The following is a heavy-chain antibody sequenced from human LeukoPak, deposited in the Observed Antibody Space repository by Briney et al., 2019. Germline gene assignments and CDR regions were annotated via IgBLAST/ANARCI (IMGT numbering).Heavy chain of an antibody. D-gene: IGHD3-10*01. CDR1: GGSISSSSYY. CDR3: ARLAYYYGSGSYYSGPDY. Sequence: PSETLSLTCTVSGGSISSSSYYWGWIRQPPGKGLEWIGSIYYSGSTYYNPSLKSRVTISVDTSKTQLSLKLSSVTAADTAVYYCARLAYYYGSGSYYSGPDYWGQGTLVTVSS. V-gene: IGHV4-39*01. CDR2: IYYSGST. J-gene: IGHJ4*02.